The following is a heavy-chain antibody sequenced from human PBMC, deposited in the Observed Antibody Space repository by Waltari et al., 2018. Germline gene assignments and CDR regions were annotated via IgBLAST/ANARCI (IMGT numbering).Heavy chain of an antibody. V-gene: IGHV1-8*01. J-gene: IGHJ5*02. CDR2: MTLNRGNT. CDR3: AREYSSSSGTWLDP. D-gene: IGHD6-6*01. Sequence: QLQLVQSGAEVKRPGASVKVSCQASVYSLMNYDLNWVRQATGQGLEWMGWMTLNRGNTIYAQKFQGRVTMTRDTSTGTAYMELSSLTSEDTAVYYCAREYSSSSGTWLDPWGQGTLVTVSS. CDR1: VYSLMNYD.